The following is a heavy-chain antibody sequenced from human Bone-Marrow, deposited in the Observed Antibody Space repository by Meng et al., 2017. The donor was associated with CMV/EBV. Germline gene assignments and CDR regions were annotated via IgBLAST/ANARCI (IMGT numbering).Heavy chain of an antibody. Sequence: GESLKISCAASGFTFSSYSMNWVRQAPGKGLEWVSSISSSSSYIYYADSVKGRFTISRDNSKNTLYLQMNSLRAEDTAVYYCARDIVVVIAMIFDYWGQGTLVTVSS. CDR2: ISSSSSYI. V-gene: IGHV3-21*01. CDR1: GFTFSSYS. D-gene: IGHD2-21*01. CDR3: ARDIVVVIAMIFDY. J-gene: IGHJ4*02.